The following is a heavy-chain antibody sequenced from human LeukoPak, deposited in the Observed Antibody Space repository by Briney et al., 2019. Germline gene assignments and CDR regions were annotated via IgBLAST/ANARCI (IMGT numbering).Heavy chain of an antibody. J-gene: IGHJ4*02. CDR2: ISSGSNYI. D-gene: IGHD2-15*01. Sequence: PGGSLRLSCAASGFTFSSYSMYWVRQAPGKGLEWVSFISSGSNYIYYIDSVKGRFTISRDNAKNSLYLQMNSLRVEDTAIYYCARMGCSGGTCYDYWGQGTLVTVSS. V-gene: IGHV3-21*01. CDR1: GFTFSSYS. CDR3: ARMGCSGGTCYDY.